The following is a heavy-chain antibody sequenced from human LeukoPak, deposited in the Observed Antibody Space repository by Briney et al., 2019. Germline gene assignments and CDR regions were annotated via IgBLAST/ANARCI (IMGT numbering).Heavy chain of an antibody. Sequence: ASLKVSCKASGYTFTGYYMHWVRQAPGQGLEWMGWINPNSGGTNYAQKFQGRVTMTRNMSISTAYMELSRLRSDDTAVYYCARDREYSYGYGFDPWGQGTLVTVSS. CDR2: INPNSGGT. CDR3: ARDREYSYGYGFDP. J-gene: IGHJ5*02. D-gene: IGHD5-18*01. CDR1: GYTFTGYY. V-gene: IGHV1-2*02.